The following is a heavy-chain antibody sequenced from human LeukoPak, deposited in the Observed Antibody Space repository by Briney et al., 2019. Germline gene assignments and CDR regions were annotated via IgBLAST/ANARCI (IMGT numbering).Heavy chain of an antibody. J-gene: IGHJ4*02. Sequence: PGGSLRLSCAASGFTFSSYAMHWVRQAPGKGLEWVAVISYDGSNKYYADSVKGRFTISRDNSKNTLYLQMNSLRAEDTAVYYCEVRGSWELAFDYWGQGTLVTVSS. CDR1: GFTFSSYA. V-gene: IGHV3-30*04. CDR3: EVRGSWELAFDY. CDR2: ISYDGSNK. D-gene: IGHD1-26*01.